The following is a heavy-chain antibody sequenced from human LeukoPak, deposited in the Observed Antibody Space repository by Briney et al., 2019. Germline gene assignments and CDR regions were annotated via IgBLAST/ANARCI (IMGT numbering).Heavy chain of an antibody. CDR1: AFTFSSYA. J-gene: IGHJ3*02. Sequence: GGSLTLSCAPAAFTFSSYAMSWVRHPPGKGLEWVSAISGSGGSTYYADSVKGRFTISRDNSKNTLYLQMNSLRAEDTAVYYCANPGDAFDIWGQGTMVTVSS. CDR2: ISGSGGST. CDR3: ANPGDAFDI. V-gene: IGHV3-23*01.